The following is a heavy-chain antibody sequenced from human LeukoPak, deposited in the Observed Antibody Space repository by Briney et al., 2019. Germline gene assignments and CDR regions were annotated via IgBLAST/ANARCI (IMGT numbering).Heavy chain of an antibody. D-gene: IGHD3-22*01. J-gene: IGHJ6*03. CDR1: GGSISSHY. V-gene: IGHV4-59*11. CDR2: IYYSGST. CDR3: ARGYYDSSGYSRFPYYYYYYMDV. Sequence: SETLSLTCTVSGGSISSHYWSWIRQPPGKGLEWIGYIYYSGSTNYNPSLKSRVTMSVDTSKNQFSLKLSSVTAADTAVYYCARGYYDSSGYSRFPYYYYYYMDVWGKGTTVTISS.